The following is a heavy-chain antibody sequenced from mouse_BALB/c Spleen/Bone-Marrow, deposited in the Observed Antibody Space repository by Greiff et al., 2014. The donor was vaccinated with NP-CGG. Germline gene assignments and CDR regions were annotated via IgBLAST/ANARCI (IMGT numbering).Heavy chain of an antibody. V-gene: IGHV1-62-2*01. D-gene: IGHD2-12*01. CDR2: FYPGSGSI. CDR3: ARHEDLDIRRRLSAMDY. J-gene: IGHJ4*01. CDR1: GYTFTDYI. Sequence: VKLQESGAELMKPGTSVNLSCKASGYTFTDYIIHWVKQRSGQGLEWIGWFYPGSGSIKYNEKFKDKATLTADKSSNTVYMELSRLTSEDSAVYFCARHEDLDIRRRLSAMDYWGQGTSVTVSS.